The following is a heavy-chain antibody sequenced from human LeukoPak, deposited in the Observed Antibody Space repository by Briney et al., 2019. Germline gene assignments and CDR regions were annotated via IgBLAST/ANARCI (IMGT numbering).Heavy chain of an antibody. CDR1: GGSISSGGYY. J-gene: IGHJ2*01. V-gene: IGHV4-31*03. D-gene: IGHD3-3*01. CDR3: ARSTIFGVVIVWYFDL. CDR2: IYYSGST. Sequence: SETLSLTCTVSGGSISSGGYYWSWIRQHPGKGLEWIGYIYYSGSTHYNPSLKSRVTISVDTSKNQFSLKLSSVTAADTAVYYCARSTIFGVVIVWYFDLWGRGTLVTVSS.